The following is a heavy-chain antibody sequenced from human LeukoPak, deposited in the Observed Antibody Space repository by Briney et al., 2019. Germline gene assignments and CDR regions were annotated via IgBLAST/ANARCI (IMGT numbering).Heavy chain of an antibody. J-gene: IGHJ4*02. CDR3: ARDSPGTTASDY. D-gene: IGHD1-1*01. CDR1: GFTFDTYR. Sequence: GGSLRLSCAASGFTFDTYRMNWVRQAPGKGLEWVSSISASGSYIYYADSLKGRFTISRDNAKNSLYLQMNSLRAEDTAVYYCARDSPGTTASDYWGQGTLVTVSS. V-gene: IGHV3-21*01. CDR2: ISASGSYI.